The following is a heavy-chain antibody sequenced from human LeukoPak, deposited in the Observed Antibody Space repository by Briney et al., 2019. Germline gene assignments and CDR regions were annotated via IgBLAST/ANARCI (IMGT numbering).Heavy chain of an antibody. CDR1: GYSFTSYW. J-gene: IGHJ5*02. D-gene: IGHD3-10*01. Sequence: GESLKISCKGSGYSFTSYWIGWVRQMPGKGLEWMGIIYPGDSDTRYSPSFQGQVTISADKSISTAYLQWSSPKASDTAMYYCARQSAYYYGSGSYSWFDPWGQGTLVTVSS. CDR2: IYPGDSDT. V-gene: IGHV5-51*01. CDR3: ARQSAYYYGSGSYSWFDP.